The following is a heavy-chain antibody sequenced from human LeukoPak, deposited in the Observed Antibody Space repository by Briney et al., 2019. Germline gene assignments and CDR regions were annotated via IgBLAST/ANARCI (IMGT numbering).Heavy chain of an antibody. J-gene: IGHJ5*02. Sequence: PSETLSLTCTVSGGSTSSYYWSWIRQPPGKGLEWIGYIYYSGSTNYNPSLKSRVTISVDTSKNQFSLKLSTVTAADTAVYYCARAGSTSSSYNWFDPWGQGTLVTVSS. V-gene: IGHV4-59*01. D-gene: IGHD2-2*01. CDR3: ARAGSTSSSYNWFDP. CDR2: IYYSGST. CDR1: GGSTSSYY.